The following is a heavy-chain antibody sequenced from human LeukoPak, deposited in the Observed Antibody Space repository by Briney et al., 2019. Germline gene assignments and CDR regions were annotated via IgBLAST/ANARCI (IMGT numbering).Heavy chain of an antibody. D-gene: IGHD5-18*01. CDR1: GFTFSSYW. V-gene: IGHV3-7*01. Sequence: PGGSLRLSCAASGFTFSSYWMCWVRRAPGKGLEWVANIKQDGSDKYYVDSVKGRFTISRDNAKNSLYLQMNSLRAEDTAVYYCAKSHSYGFDYWGQGTLVTVSS. CDR2: IKQDGSDK. CDR3: AKSHSYGFDY. J-gene: IGHJ4*02.